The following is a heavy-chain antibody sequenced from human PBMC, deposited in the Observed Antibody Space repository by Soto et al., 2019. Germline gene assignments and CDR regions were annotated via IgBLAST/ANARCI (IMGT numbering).Heavy chain of an antibody. CDR2: ISATSDAA. V-gene: IGHV3-23*01. J-gene: IGHJ6*02. D-gene: IGHD1-26*01. Sequence: EVQLLESGGGLVQPGGSLRLSCAASGSPFSTSAMNWVRQAPGKGLEWVSIISATSDAAYYAESVKGRFTSSRDNSKNPLYLQMNSLRPEDTAVYYCGKYSGSYPVYNGMNVWGQGTTVTVS. CDR3: GKYSGSYPVYNGMNV. CDR1: GSPFSTSA.